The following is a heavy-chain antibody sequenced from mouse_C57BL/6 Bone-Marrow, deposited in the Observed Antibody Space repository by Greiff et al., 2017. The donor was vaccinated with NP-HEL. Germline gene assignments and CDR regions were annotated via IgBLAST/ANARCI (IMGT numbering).Heavy chain of an antibody. CDR3: SRGFYYGSSYDYAMYY. Sequence: EVKLVESGGGLVKPGGSLKLSCAASGFTFSSYAMSWVRQTPEKRLAWVATISDGGSYTYYPANVQGRFTIYRDNANNNLYLQMRHLKSEDTAMYYCSRGFYYGSSYDYAMYYWGQGTSVTVSS. D-gene: IGHD1-1*01. J-gene: IGHJ4*01. CDR1: GFTFSSYA. V-gene: IGHV5-4*03. CDR2: ISDGGSYT.